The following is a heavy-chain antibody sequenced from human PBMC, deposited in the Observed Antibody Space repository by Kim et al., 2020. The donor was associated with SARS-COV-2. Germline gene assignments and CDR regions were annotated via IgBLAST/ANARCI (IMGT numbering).Heavy chain of an antibody. D-gene: IGHD3-10*01. V-gene: IGHV3-23*01. J-gene: IGHJ4*02. CDR3: TRDRMYASGTYYLRSDN. CDR1: GFTFTSYA. Sequence: GGSLRLSCAASGFTFTSYAMSWVRQAPGKGLEWVSTVSDTGGYTYYADSVRGRFTISRDNTKNTLYLQMDSLRAEDTAVYYCTRDRMYASGTYYLRSDNWSQGSLVNGSS. CDR2: VSDTGGYT.